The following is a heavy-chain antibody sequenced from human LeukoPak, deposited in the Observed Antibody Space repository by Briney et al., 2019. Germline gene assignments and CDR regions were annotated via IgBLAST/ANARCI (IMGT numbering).Heavy chain of an antibody. J-gene: IGHJ4*02. CDR1: GGSFSDYY. CDR3: ARVGGFVSSGYYPLDY. CDR2: INHSGST. V-gene: IGHV4-34*01. Sequence: SETLYLTCAVYGGSFSDYYWSRIRQPPGKGLEWIEEINHSGSTNYNPSLKSRVTISVDTSKNQFSLKLSSVTAADTAVYYCARVGGFVSSGYYPLDYRGQGTLVTVSS. D-gene: IGHD3-22*01.